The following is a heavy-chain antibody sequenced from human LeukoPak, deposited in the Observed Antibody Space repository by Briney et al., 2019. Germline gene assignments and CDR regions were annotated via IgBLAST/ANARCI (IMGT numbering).Heavy chain of an antibody. CDR3: AKYGLAPYFDF. CDR1: RYTFTNYH. V-gene: IGHV1-46*01. Sequence: ASVKVSCKASRYTFTNYHIQWVRQAPGQGLEWMGIINPSGGSTSNAQKFQGRVTTTRDMSTSTVYMELSSPTSTDIAIYYRAKYGLAPYFDFWGQGSLV. J-gene: IGHJ4*02. D-gene: IGHD4-17*01. CDR2: INPSGGST.